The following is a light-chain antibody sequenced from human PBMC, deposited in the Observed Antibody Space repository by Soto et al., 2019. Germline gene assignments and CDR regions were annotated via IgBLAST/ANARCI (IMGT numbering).Light chain of an antibody. V-gene: IGLV2-14*01. CDR1: SSDVGGYNY. CDR3: ISYTSSSTPYV. CDR2: DVS. J-gene: IGLJ1*01. Sequence: QSALTQPASVSGSPGQSITISGTGTSSDVGGYNYVSWYQQHPGKAPKLMIYDVSNRPSGVSNRFSGSKSGNTASLTISGLQAEDEADYYCISYTSSSTPYVFGTGTKVTVL.